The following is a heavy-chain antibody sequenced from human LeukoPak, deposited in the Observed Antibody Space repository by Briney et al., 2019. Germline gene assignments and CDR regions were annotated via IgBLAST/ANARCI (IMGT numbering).Heavy chain of an antibody. Sequence: PGGSLRLSCAASGFTFDDYGMSWVRQAPGKGLGWVSGLNWNGDNTGYADSVKGRFTISRDNAKNSLYLQMNSLRAEDTALYYCARDRYYGSGSQKPFDYWGQGTLVTVSS. CDR3: ARDRYYGSGSQKPFDY. J-gene: IGHJ4*02. CDR1: GFTFDDYG. V-gene: IGHV3-20*04. D-gene: IGHD3-10*01. CDR2: LNWNGDNT.